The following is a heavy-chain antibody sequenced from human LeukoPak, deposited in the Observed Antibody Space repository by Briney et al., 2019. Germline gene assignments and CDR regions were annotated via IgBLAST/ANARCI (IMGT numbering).Heavy chain of an antibody. CDR1: GTSFSSYY. Sequence: SETLSLTCGVSGTSFSSYYWSWIRQTPGKGLEWIGEVNHSAYTNMNPSLKSRVTISVDTSKNQFSLMLTSVTAADTAVYFCARMTTGHDYWGQGTLVTASS. D-gene: IGHD4-17*01. J-gene: IGHJ4*02. CDR3: ARMTTGHDY. V-gene: IGHV4-34*01. CDR2: VNHSAYT.